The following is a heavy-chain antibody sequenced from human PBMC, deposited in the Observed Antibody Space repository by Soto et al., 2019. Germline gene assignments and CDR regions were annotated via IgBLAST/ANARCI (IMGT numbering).Heavy chain of an antibody. D-gene: IGHD3-10*01. V-gene: IGHV3-11*01. CDR3: ARGGSSFRVRGVNYYYYYMDV. CDR1: GFTFSDYY. CDR2: ISSSGSTI. Sequence: GGSLRLSCAASGFTFSDYYMSWIRQAPGKGLEWVSYISSSGSTIYYADSVKGRFTISRDNAKNSLYLQMNSLRAEDTAVYYCARGGSSFRVRGVNYYYYYMDVWGKGTTVTVSS. J-gene: IGHJ6*03.